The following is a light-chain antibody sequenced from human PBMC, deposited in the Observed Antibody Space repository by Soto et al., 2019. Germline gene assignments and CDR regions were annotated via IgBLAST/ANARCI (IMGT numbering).Light chain of an antibody. CDR3: SSYTTTNTLFV. CDR1: TSDVGASIY. V-gene: IGLV2-14*01. CDR2: EVS. J-gene: IGLJ1*01. Sequence: QSALTQPASVSGSAGQSITISCTGTTSDVGASIYVSWYQQHPGKAPKLMIYEVSNRPSGVSNRFSGSKSGNTASLTISGLQAEDEAYYYCSSYTTTNTLFVFGSGTKVTVL.